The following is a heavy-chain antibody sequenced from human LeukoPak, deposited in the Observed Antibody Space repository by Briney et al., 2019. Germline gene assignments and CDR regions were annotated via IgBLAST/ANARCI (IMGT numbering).Heavy chain of an antibody. D-gene: IGHD6-13*01. CDR3: ARNYGSSWRYYFDY. CDR1: GFTVSSNY. J-gene: IGHJ4*02. V-gene: IGHV3-48*04. Sequence: PGGSLRLSCAASGFTVSSNYMNWVRQAPGKGLEWVSYISSSSSTIYYADSVKGRFTISRDNAKSSLYLQMNSLRAEDTAVYYCARNYGSSWRYYFDYWGQGTLVTVSS. CDR2: ISSSSSTI.